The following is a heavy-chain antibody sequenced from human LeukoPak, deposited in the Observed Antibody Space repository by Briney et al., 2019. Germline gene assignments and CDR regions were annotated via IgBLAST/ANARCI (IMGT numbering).Heavy chain of an antibody. D-gene: IGHD4-17*01. J-gene: IGHJ4*02. CDR3: ARDSGGVGGSTVTYFDY. V-gene: IGHV4-34*01. CDR2: INHSGST. CDR1: GFTFSSYW. Sequence: PGGSLRLSCAASGFTFSSYWMSWVRQAPGKGLEWIGEINHSGSTNYNPSLKSRVTISVDTSKNQFSLKLSSVTAADTAVYYCARDSGGVGGSTVTYFDYWGQGTLVTVPS.